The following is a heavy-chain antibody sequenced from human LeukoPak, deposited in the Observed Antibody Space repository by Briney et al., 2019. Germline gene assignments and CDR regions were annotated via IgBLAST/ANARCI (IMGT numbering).Heavy chain of an antibody. D-gene: IGHD3-22*01. CDR3: ARARLDSSGRFDY. V-gene: IGHV4-59*01. J-gene: IGHJ4*02. CDR1: GGSISSYY. CDR2: IYYGGST. Sequence: SETLSLTCSVSGGSISSYYWSWIRQSPGKGLEWIGYIYYGGSTDYNPSLKSRVTISKDASKTQFSLRLSSVTAADTAVYYCARARLDSSGRFDYWGQGTLVTVSS.